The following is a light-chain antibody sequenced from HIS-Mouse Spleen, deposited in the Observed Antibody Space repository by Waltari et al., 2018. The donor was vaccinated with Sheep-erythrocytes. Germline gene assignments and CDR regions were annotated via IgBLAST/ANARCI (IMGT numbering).Light chain of an antibody. J-gene: IGLJ2*01. V-gene: IGLV2-23*03. CDR3: CSYAGSSTFHVV. CDR1: SSDVGSYNL. Sequence: QSALTQPASVSGSPGQSITISCTGTSSDVGSYNLVSWYQQHPGKHPQLLIYEGSKRPSGVSNRFSGSTSGNTASLTSSGLQAEDEADYYCCSYAGSSTFHVVFGGGTKLTVL. CDR2: EGS.